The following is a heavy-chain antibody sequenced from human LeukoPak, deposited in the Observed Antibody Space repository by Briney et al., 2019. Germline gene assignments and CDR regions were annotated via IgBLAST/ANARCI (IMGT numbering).Heavy chain of an antibody. CDR3: AMTTLTYYDILTGYPNWFDP. J-gene: IGHJ5*02. D-gene: IGHD3-9*01. CDR2: IIPIFGTA. CDR1: GGTFSSYA. V-gene: IGHV1-69*05. Sequence: ASVKVSCKASGGTFSSYAISWVRQAPGQGLEWMGRIIPIFGTANYAQKFQGRVTITTDESTSTAYMELSSLRSEDTAVYYCAMTTLTYYDILTGYPNWFDPWGQGTLVTVSS.